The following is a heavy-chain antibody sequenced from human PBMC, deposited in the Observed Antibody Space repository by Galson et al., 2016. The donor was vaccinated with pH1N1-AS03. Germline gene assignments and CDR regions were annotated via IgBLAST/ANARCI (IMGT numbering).Heavy chain of an antibody. CDR2: ISVTGGST. D-gene: IGHD6-13*01. CDR3: AKDRISWPPGWGSVES. Sequence: SLRLSCATSGFTFSSYGMTWVRRAPGKGLEWVSSISVTGGSTYYADSVKGRFTISRDHSKNTLYLQMSSLRAEDTAGYYCAKDRISWPPGWGSVESWGQGTLGTVSS. CDR1: GFTFSSYG. V-gene: IGHV3-23*01. J-gene: IGHJ4*02.